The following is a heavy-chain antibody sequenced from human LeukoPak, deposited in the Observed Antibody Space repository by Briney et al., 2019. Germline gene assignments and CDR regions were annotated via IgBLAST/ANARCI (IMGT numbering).Heavy chain of an antibody. CDR3: VGPVSWKPSLHFDG. V-gene: IGHV4-59*08. D-gene: IGHD3-9*01. Sequence: PSETLSLTCTVSGGSITNYYWSWIRQPPGKGLEWIGYIFYTGSTNYNPSLKSRVTISVYTSKNQVSLRLSSVTAADTALYYCVGPVSWKPSLHFDGRGQGTLGT. J-gene: IGHJ4*02. CDR2: IFYTGST. CDR1: GGSITNYY.